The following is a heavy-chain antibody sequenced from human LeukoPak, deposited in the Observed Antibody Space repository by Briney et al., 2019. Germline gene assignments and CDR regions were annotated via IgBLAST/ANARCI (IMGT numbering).Heavy chain of an antibody. D-gene: IGHD1-26*01. J-gene: IGHJ3*02. CDR3: ARAGRRTFAFDI. Sequence: SGTLSLTCTVSVGSISSSSWWIWVRQPPGKGLEWIGEIYHSGSPNYNPSLKSRVTISVDKSKNQFSLNLTSVTAADRAVYFCARAGRRTFAFDIWGPGTLVTVSS. V-gene: IGHV4-4*02. CDR1: VGSISSSSW. CDR2: IYHSGSP.